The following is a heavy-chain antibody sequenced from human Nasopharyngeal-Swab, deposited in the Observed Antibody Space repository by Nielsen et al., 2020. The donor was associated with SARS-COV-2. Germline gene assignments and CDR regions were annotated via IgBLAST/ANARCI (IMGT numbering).Heavy chain of an antibody. CDR1: GFTFSSYS. J-gene: IGHJ6*02. CDR3: ASPRHSYGSYYYYGMDV. Sequence: GESLKISCAASGFTFSSYSMNWVRQAPGKGLEWVSSISSSSSYIYYADSVKGRFTISRDNAKNSLYLQMNSLRAEDTAVYYCASPRHSYGSYYYYGMDVWGQGTTVTVSS. V-gene: IGHV3-21*01. D-gene: IGHD5-18*01. CDR2: ISSSSSYI.